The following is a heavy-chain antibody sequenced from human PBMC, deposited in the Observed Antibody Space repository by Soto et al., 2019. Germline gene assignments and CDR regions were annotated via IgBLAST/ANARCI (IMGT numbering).Heavy chain of an antibody. Sequence: ASVKVSCKASGYTFTGYYMHWVRQAPGQGLEWMGWINPNSGGTNYAQKFQGWVTMTRDTSISTAYMELSRLRSDDTAVYYCARPRQLGNDAFDIWGQGTMVTVSS. CDR2: INPNSGGT. CDR3: ARPRQLGNDAFDI. V-gene: IGHV1-2*04. J-gene: IGHJ3*02. CDR1: GYTFTGYY. D-gene: IGHD1-1*01.